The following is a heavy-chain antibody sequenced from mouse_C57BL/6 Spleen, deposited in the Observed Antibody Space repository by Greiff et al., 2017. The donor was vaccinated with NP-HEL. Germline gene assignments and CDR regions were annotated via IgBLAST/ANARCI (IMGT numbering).Heavy chain of an antibody. CDR1: GYTFTSYT. CDR3: ATTGTWYFDV. V-gene: IGHV1-4*01. D-gene: IGHD4-1*01. Sequence: VQLQQSGAELARPGASVKMSCKASGYTFTSYTMHWVKQRPGQGLEWIGYINPSSGYTKYNQKFKDKATLTADKSSSTAYMQLSSLTSEDSAVYYCATTGTWYFDVWGTGTTVTVSS. CDR2: INPSSGYT. J-gene: IGHJ1*03.